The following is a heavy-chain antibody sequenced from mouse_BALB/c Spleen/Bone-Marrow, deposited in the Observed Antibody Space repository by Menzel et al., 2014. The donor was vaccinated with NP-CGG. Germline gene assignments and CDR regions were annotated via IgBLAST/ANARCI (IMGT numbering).Heavy chain of an antibody. CDR2: ISSGGSYT. CDR1: GFAFSSYD. D-gene: IGHD1-1*02. CDR3: ARLGNWYFDV. J-gene: IGHJ1*01. V-gene: IGHV5-9*02. Sequence: EVKVEESGGGLVKPGGSLKLSCAASGFAFSSYDMSWVRQTPEKRLEWVATISSGGSYTYYPDSVKGRFTISRDNARNTLYLQMSSLWSEDTALYYCARLGNWYFDVWGAGTTVTVSS.